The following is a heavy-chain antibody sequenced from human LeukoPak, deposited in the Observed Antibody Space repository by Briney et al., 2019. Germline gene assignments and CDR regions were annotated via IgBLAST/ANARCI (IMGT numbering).Heavy chain of an antibody. V-gene: IGHV3-21*04. CDR3: ATRVDCSGGSCYSDYYYYMDV. CDR1: GFTFSSYS. D-gene: IGHD2-15*01. CDR2: ISRSSNYK. Sequence: PGGSLRLSCAASGFTFSSYSMNWVRQAPGKGLEWVSSISRSSNYKYYADSVKGRFTISRDNAKNSLYLQMNSLRAEDTAVYYCATRVDCSGGSCYSDYYYYMDVWGKGTTVTISS. J-gene: IGHJ6*03.